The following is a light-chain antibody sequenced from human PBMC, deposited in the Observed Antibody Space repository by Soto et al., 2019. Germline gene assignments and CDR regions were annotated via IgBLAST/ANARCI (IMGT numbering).Light chain of an antibody. J-gene: IGLJ7*01. Sequence: QSVLTQPASVSGSPGQSITISCTGTSNEIGGYNYVSWLQQHPGEAPKLIIYEVSNRPSGVSNRFSGSKSGNTASLTITGLQPEDEASYYCTSYTITHIPVIFGGGTHLTVL. CDR1: SNEIGGYNY. CDR3: TSYTITHIPVI. V-gene: IGLV2-14*01. CDR2: EVS.